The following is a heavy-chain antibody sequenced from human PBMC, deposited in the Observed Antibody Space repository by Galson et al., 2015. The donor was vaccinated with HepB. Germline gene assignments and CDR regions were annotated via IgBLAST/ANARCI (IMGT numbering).Heavy chain of an antibody. CDR2: ISSDGSNK. Sequence: SLRLSCAASEFTFSIYAMHWVRQPPGKGLEWVAVISSDGSNKYYADSVKGRFTVSRDNSKNTLYLQMNSLRGDDTAVYYCARDEPHGDISHLQHWGQGTLVTVSS. V-gene: IGHV3-30*04. J-gene: IGHJ1*01. CDR3: ARDEPHGDISHLQH. CDR1: EFTFSIYA.